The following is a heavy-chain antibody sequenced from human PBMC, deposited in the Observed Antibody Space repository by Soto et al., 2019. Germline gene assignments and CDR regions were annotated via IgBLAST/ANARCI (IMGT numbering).Heavy chain of an antibody. CDR2: ISYDGSNK. CDR1: GFTFSSYG. V-gene: IGHV3-30*18. D-gene: IGHD3-3*01. CDR3: AKEALTPTILGVVIPSFDY. Sequence: QVQLVESGGGVVQPARSLRLSCAASGFTFSSYGMHWVRQAPGKGLEWVAVISYDGSNKYYSDSVKGRFTISRDNSKNTLYLQMNSLRAEGTAVYYCAKEALTPTILGVVIPSFDYWGQGTLVTVSS. J-gene: IGHJ4*02.